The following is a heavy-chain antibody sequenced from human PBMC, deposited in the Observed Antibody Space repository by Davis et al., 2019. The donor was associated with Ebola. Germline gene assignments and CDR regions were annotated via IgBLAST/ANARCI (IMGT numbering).Heavy chain of an antibody. CDR3: TRDLELSGGMDV. CDR2: ISSSSTYI. D-gene: IGHD3-16*02. J-gene: IGHJ6*02. V-gene: IGHV3-21*01. Sequence: GESLKISCAASGFTFSSYWMHWVRQAPGKGLEWVSSISSSSTYIYYADSVKGRFTISRDNAKNSLYLQMNSLRAEDTAVYYCTRDLELSGGMDVWGQGTTVTVSS. CDR1: GFTFSSYW.